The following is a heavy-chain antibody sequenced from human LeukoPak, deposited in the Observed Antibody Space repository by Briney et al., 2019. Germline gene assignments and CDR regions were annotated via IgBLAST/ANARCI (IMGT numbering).Heavy chain of an antibody. CDR3: ARGGATTLSDY. Sequence: PGGSLRLSCAASGFTFSSYAMHWVRQAPGKGLEYVSAITTNGDKTYYGNSVKGRFTISRDNSKNTLYLQMGSLTIEDMAVYYCARGGATTLSDYWGQGTLVTVSS. V-gene: IGHV3-64*01. J-gene: IGHJ4*02. CDR2: ITTNGDKT. D-gene: IGHD1-26*01. CDR1: GFTFSSYA.